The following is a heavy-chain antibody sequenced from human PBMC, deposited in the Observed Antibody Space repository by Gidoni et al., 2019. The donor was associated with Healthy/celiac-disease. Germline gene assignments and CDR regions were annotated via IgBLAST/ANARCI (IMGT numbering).Heavy chain of an antibody. D-gene: IGHD3-22*01. Sequence: IIPIFGTANYAQKFQGRVTITADKSTSTAYMELSSLRSEDTAVYYCASTPEVVVDAPFDYWGQGTLVTVSS. CDR3: ASTPEVVVDAPFDY. V-gene: IGHV1-69*06. J-gene: IGHJ4*02. CDR2: IIPIFGTA.